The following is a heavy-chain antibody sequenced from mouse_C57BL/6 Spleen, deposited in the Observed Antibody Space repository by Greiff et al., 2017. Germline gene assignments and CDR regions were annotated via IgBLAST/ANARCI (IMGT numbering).Heavy chain of an antibody. D-gene: IGHD2-5*01. CDR2: INPSSGYT. Sequence: QVQLKESGAELARPGASVKMSCKASGYTFTSYTMHWVKQRPGQGLEWIGYINPSSGYTKYNQKFKDKATLTADKSSSTADMQLSSLTSEDSAVYYCARGYYSNYVDYWGQGTTLTVSS. J-gene: IGHJ2*01. CDR3: ARGYYSNYVDY. V-gene: IGHV1-4*01. CDR1: GYTFTSYT.